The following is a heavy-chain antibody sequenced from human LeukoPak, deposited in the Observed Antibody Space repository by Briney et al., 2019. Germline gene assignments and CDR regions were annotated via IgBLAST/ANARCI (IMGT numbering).Heavy chain of an antibody. CDR2: IYSGGST. CDR1: GFTVSSNY. V-gene: IGHV3-66*04. J-gene: IGHJ6*02. Sequence: GGSLRLSCAASGFTVSSNYMSWVRQAPGKGLEWVSVIYSGGSTYYADSVKGRFTISRDNSKNTLYLQMNSLRAEDTAVYYCARRELWLRGYYYGMDAWGQGTTVTVSS. CDR3: ARRELWLRGYYYGMDA. D-gene: IGHD5-18*01.